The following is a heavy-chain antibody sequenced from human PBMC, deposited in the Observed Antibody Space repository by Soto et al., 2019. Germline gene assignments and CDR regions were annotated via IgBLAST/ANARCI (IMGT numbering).Heavy chain of an antibody. CDR1: GFTFSSYA. J-gene: IGHJ5*02. D-gene: IGHD3-9*01. Sequence: EVQLLESGGGLVQPGGSLSLSCAASGFTFSSYAMSWVRQAPGKGLEWVSAISGSGGSTYYADSVKGRFTISRDNSKTTLYLQMNSLRAEDTAVYYCAKEHLRYLDFPNPGWFDHWGQGTLVTVSS. CDR3: AKEHLRYLDFPNPGWFDH. V-gene: IGHV3-23*01. CDR2: ISGSGGST.